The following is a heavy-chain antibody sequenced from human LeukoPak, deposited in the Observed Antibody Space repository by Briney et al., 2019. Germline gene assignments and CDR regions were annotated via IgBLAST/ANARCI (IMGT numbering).Heavy chain of an antibody. CDR2: IDPNSGGT. V-gene: IGHV1-2*02. Sequence: ASVRVSCKASGYTFTGYYIHWARQAPGQGPEWMGWIDPNSGGTNYAQKFQGRVTMTRDTSINTAYMELSSLKSADTAVYFCARDRFGGTTVHWGQGTLVIVSS. CDR1: GYTFTGYY. J-gene: IGHJ4*02. CDR3: ARDRFGGTTVH. D-gene: IGHD4-11*01.